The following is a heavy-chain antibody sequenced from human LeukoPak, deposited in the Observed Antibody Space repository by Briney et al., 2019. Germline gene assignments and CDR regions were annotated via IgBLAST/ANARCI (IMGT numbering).Heavy chain of an antibody. CDR3: ARDPPATVTTGAYYFDY. Sequence: SVKVSCKASGGTFSSYAISRVRQAPGQGLEWMGRIIPIFGTANYAQKFQGRVTITTDESTSTAYMELSSLRSEDTAVYYCARDPPATVTTGAYYFDYWGQGTLVTVSS. J-gene: IGHJ4*02. D-gene: IGHD4-17*01. CDR2: IIPIFGTA. V-gene: IGHV1-69*05. CDR1: GGTFSSYA.